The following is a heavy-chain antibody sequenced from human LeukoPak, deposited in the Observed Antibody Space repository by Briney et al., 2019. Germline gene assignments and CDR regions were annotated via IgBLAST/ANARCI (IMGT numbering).Heavy chain of an antibody. D-gene: IGHD2-2*02. V-gene: IGHV3-30*01. CDR3: ARVRGFCSSINCYSDY. J-gene: IGHJ4*02. Sequence: PGGSLRLSCAASEFTFSDFPMHWVRQAPGKGLEWVAAISYDGRNQYYADSVKGRFTISRDNSKNTLYLQMNSLRAEDTAVYYCARVRGFCSSINCYSDYWGQGTLVTVSS. CDR2: ISYDGRNQ. CDR1: EFTFSDFP.